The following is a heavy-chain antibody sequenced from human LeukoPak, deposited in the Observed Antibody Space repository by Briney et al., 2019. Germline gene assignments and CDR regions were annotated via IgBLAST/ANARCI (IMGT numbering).Heavy chain of an antibody. CDR1: GGSISSYY. CDR3: ARGLGELDY. J-gene: IGHJ4*02. D-gene: IGHD3-16*01. CDR2: IYYSGST. Sequence: SETLSLTCTVSGGSISSYYWSWIRQPPGKGLERIGYIYYSGSTNYNPSLKSRVTISVDTSKNQFSLKLSSVTAADTAVYYCARGLGELDYWGQGTLVTVSS. V-gene: IGHV4-59*01.